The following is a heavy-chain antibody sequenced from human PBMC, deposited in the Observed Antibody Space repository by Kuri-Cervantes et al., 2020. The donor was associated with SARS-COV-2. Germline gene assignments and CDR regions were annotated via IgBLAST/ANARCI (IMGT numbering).Heavy chain of an antibody. V-gene: IGHV4-34*01. Sequence: ESLKISCAVYGGSFSGYHWSWIRQPPGKGLEWIGEINHSGSSDYNPSLKSRVTISVDTSKNQFSLKLNSVTAADTAVYYCGKVSWLQLWRRYSDSWGQGTLVTVSS. CDR3: GKVSWLQLWRRYSDS. CDR2: INHSGSS. CDR1: GGSFSGYH. D-gene: IGHD5-24*01. J-gene: IGHJ4*02.